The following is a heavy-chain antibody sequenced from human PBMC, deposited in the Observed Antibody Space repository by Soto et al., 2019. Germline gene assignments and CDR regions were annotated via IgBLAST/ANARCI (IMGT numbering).Heavy chain of an antibody. V-gene: IGHV1-2*04. CDR1: GYTFTGYY. CDR2: INPNSGGT. D-gene: IGHD1-7*01. CDR3: ARDRTTDTAASVLDYYYYYGMDV. J-gene: IGHJ6*02. Sequence: GASVKVSCKASGYTFTGYYMHWVRQAPGQGLEWMGWINPNSGGTNYAQKFQGWVTMTRDTSISTAYMELSRLRSDATAVYYCARDRTTDTAASVLDYYYYYGMDVWGQGTTVTVSS.